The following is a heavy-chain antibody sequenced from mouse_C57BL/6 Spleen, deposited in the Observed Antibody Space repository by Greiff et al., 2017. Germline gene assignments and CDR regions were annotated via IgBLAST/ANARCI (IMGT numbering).Heavy chain of an antibody. CDR3: ARHYYDLYFDY. CDR1: GYAFSSYW. Sequence: QVQLQQSGAELVKPGASVKISCKASGYAFSSYWMNWVKQRPGKGLEWIGQIYPGDGDTNYNGKFKGRATLTADKSSSTAYMQLSSLTSEDSAVYFCARHYYDLYFDYWGQGTTLTVSS. D-gene: IGHD2-4*01. J-gene: IGHJ2*01. CDR2: IYPGDGDT. V-gene: IGHV1-80*01.